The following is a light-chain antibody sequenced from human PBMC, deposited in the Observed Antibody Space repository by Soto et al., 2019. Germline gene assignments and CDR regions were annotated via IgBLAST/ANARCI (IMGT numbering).Light chain of an antibody. CDR3: QQLNSYPLT. J-gene: IGKJ5*01. Sequence: DIQLTQSPSFLSASVGDRVTITCRASQDISNYLAWYQQKPGKAPNLLIHAASTLHGGVPSRFSGSGSGTEFTLAISSLQPEDFATYYCQQLNSYPLTFGQGTRLEIK. CDR2: AAS. CDR1: QDISNY. V-gene: IGKV1-9*01.